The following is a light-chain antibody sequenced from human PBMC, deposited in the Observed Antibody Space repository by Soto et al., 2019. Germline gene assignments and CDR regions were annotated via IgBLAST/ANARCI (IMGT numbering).Light chain of an antibody. CDR3: QLWDSNSDHVV. CDR2: DDR. CDR1: NIGRKS. V-gene: IGLV3-21*02. Sequence: SYALAQPPSVSVAPGQTARITCGGTNIGRKSVHWYQQKPGQAPVVVVYDDRARPSGIPERFSGSNSGNTAALTISRVEAGDEADYYCQLWDSNSDHVVFGGGTKVTVL. J-gene: IGLJ2*01.